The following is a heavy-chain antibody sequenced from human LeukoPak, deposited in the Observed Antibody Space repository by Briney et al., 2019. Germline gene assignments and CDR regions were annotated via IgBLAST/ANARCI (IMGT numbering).Heavy chain of an antibody. CDR2: IYHSGST. V-gene: IGHV4-59*08. CDR1: GGSISSYY. Sequence: TSETLSLTCTVSGGSISSYYWSWIRQPPGKGLEWIGSIYHSGSTYYNPSLKSRVTISVDTSKNQFSLKVSSLTAADTAVYYCARHYYDSSGYYGLLYWYFDLWGRGTLVTVSS. J-gene: IGHJ2*01. CDR3: ARHYYDSSGYYGLLYWYFDL. D-gene: IGHD3-22*01.